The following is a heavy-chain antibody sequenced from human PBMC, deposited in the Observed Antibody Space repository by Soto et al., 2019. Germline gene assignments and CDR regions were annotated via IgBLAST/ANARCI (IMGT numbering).Heavy chain of an antibody. V-gene: IGHV1-46*03. J-gene: IGHJ4*02. Sequence: ASVKVSCKASGYTFTSYYMHWVRQAPGQGLVWMGIINPSGGSTSYAQKFQGRVTMTRDTSTSTVYMELSSLRSEDTAVYYCARPNRKNSSGWYGGGFFDYWGQGTLVTVSS. D-gene: IGHD6-19*01. CDR1: GYTFTSYY. CDR3: ARPNRKNSSGWYGGGFFDY. CDR2: INPSGGST.